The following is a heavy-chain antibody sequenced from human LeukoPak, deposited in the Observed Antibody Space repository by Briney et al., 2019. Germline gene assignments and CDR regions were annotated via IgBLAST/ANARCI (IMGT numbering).Heavy chain of an antibody. D-gene: IGHD6-19*01. V-gene: IGHV3-7*01. CDR1: GFTFSGYR. CDR3: ARERSGWYERWLDY. J-gene: IGHJ4*02. Sequence: GGSLRFSCAASGFTFSGYRMTWLRQAPGQGLEWVANIKKDGGENDYVDSVKGRFTISRDNVKNSLYLQINSLRVENTAVYYCARERSGWYERWLDYWGQGTLVTASS. CDR2: IKKDGGEN.